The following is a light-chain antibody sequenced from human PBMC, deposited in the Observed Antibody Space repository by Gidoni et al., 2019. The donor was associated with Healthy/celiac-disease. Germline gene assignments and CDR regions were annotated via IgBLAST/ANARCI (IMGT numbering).Light chain of an antibody. CDR1: QDISNS. V-gene: IGKV1-33*01. CDR3: QQYDKLFT. Sequence: DIQMTQSPSSLSASVGDRVTITCQASQDISNSLNWYQQKPGKAPKLLIYDASNLETGVPSRFSGSGSGTDFTFTISSLQPEDIATYYCQQYDKLFTFGPGTKVDIK. CDR2: DAS. J-gene: IGKJ3*01.